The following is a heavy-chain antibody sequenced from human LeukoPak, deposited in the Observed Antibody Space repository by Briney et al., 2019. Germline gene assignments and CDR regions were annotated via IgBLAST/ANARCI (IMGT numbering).Heavy chain of an antibody. CDR1: GGTISSYY. J-gene: IGHJ4*02. V-gene: IGHV4-59*01. D-gene: IGHD3-10*01. CDR3: ARASSYGPGDFDY. Sequence: SETLSLTCTVSGGTISSYYWSWIRQPPGKGLEWIGYIYYSGSTNYNPSLKSRVTISVDTSKNQFSLKLSSVTAADTAVYYCARASSYGPGDFDYWGQGTLVTVSS. CDR2: IYYSGST.